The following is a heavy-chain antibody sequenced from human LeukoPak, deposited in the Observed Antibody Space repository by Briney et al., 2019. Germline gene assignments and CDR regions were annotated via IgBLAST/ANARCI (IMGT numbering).Heavy chain of an antibody. J-gene: IGHJ6*03. D-gene: IGHD2-21*02. CDR3: ARTYCGGDCSNYYYYYYMDV. CDR2: INPNSGGT. V-gene: IGHV1-2*02. Sequence: ASVKVSCKASEYTFTDYYIHWVRQAPGQGLEWMGWINPNSGGTNYAQRFQGRVTMTRDTSISTTYMELSGLISDDTAMYFCARTYCGGDCSNYYYYYYMDVWGKGTTVTVSS. CDR1: EYTFTDYY.